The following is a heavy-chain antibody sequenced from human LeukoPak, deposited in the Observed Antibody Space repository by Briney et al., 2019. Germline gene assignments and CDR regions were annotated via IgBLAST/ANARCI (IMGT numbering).Heavy chain of an antibody. J-gene: IGHJ5*02. CDR3: AKDGDCSITSCYGDWFDP. Sequence: PGGSLRLSCAASGFTFSSYAMSWVRQAPGKGLEWVSAISGSGGSTYYADSVKGRFTISRDNSKNTLYLQMNSLRAEDTAVYYCAKDGDCSITSCYGDWFDPWGQGTLVTVSS. CDR1: GFTFSSYA. D-gene: IGHD2-2*01. V-gene: IGHV3-23*01. CDR2: ISGSGGST.